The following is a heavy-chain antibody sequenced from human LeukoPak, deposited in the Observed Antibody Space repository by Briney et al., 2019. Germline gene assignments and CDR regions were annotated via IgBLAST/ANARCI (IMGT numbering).Heavy chain of an antibody. Sequence: PSETLSLTCAVYGGSLSGYYWSWIRQPPGEGLEWIGEINHSGSTNYNPSLKSRVTISVDTSKNQFSLKLSSVTAADTAVYYCARRTEYYYDSSGYYHSDWGQGTLVTVSS. V-gene: IGHV4-34*01. CDR2: INHSGST. J-gene: IGHJ4*02. CDR3: ARRTEYYYDSSGYYHSD. D-gene: IGHD3-22*01. CDR1: GGSLSGYY.